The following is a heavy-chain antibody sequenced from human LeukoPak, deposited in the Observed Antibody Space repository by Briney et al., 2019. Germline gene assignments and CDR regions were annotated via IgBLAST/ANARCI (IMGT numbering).Heavy chain of an antibody. J-gene: IGHJ4*02. CDR2: ISGSGGST. D-gene: IGHD3-9*01. CDR3: ARDKRRRFFDWLFIDY. Sequence: GGSLRLSCAASGFTFSSYGMSWVRQAPGKGLEWVSAISGSGGSTYYADSVKGRFTISRDNFNNTLYLQMNGLRAEDTAEYYCARDKRRRFFDWLFIDYWGQGTLVTVSS. V-gene: IGHV3-23*01. CDR1: GFTFSSYG.